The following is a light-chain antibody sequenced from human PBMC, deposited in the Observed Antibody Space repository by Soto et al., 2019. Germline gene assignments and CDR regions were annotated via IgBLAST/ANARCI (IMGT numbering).Light chain of an antibody. V-gene: IGKV3-15*01. J-gene: IGKJ3*01. CDR1: QSVSGN. Sequence: EIVMPQSPATLSVSPGERATLSCRASQSVSGNLAWYQQTPGQAPRLLIYAASTTATGIPARFSGSGSGTEFTLTISSLQSEDFAVYYCQQYNNWPPITFGPGTKVYIK. CDR3: QQYNNWPPIT. CDR2: AAS.